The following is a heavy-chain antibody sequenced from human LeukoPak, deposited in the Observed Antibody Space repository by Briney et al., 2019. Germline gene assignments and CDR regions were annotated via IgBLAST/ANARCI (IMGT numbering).Heavy chain of an antibody. CDR3: AKDPDALGIGGPFDY. Sequence: GGSLRLSCAASGFTFSSYAMSWVRQAPGKGLEWVSAISGSGGSTYYADSVKGRFTISRDNPKNTPYLQMNSLRAEDTAVYYCAKDPDALGIGGPFDYWGQGTLVTVSS. CDR1: GFTFSSYA. V-gene: IGHV3-23*01. D-gene: IGHD7-27*01. J-gene: IGHJ4*02. CDR2: ISGSGGST.